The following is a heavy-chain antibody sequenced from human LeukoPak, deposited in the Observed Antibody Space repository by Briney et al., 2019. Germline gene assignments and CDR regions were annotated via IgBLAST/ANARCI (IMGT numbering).Heavy chain of an antibody. Sequence: GGSLRLSCAASGFTFSDYYMSWIRQAPGKGLEWVSYISSSVSTIYHADCVKGRFTISRDNAKNSLYLQMNSLRAEDTAVYYCARDPSGSKYYDILAYYFDYWGQGTLVTVSS. CDR3: ARDPSGSKYYDILAYYFDY. J-gene: IGHJ4*02. D-gene: IGHD3-9*01. CDR2: ISSSVSTI. CDR1: GFTFSDYY. V-gene: IGHV3-11*01.